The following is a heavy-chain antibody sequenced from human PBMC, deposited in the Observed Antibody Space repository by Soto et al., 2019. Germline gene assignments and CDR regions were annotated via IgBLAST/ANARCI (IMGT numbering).Heavy chain of an antibody. CDR1: GYIFTSYW. V-gene: IGHV5-51*01. D-gene: IGHD6-6*01. CDR2: IYPDDSDT. J-gene: IGHJ4*02. Sequence: AESMTISCKGSGYIFTSYWIGWVRQMPGKGLEWMGIIYPDDSDTKYSPSFQGQVTISADKSISTAYLQWSSLKASDSAMYYCAISGGGSSPSEVFDSWGQRSLVIVSS. CDR3: AISGGGSSPSEVFDS.